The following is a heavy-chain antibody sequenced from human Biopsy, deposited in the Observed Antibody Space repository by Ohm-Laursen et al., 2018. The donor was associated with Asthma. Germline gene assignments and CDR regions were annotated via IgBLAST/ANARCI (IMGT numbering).Heavy chain of an antibody. J-gene: IGHJ6*02. CDR3: ARDGSSVAGTPYGMDV. CDR1: GGSISSGGY. Sequence: SQTLSLTCAVSGGSISSGGYWTWIRQHPGKGLEWIGYIYYSGSTYYNPSLKSRVTISVDTSKNQFSLKLSSVTAADTAVYYCARDGSSVAGTPYGMDVWGQGTTVTVSS. V-gene: IGHV4-31*11. D-gene: IGHD6-19*01. CDR2: IYYSGST.